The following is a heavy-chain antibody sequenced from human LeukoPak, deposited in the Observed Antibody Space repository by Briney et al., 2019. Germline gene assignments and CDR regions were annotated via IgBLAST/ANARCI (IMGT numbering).Heavy chain of an antibody. V-gene: IGHV1-69*06. CDR2: IIPIFGTA. J-gene: IGHJ5*02. CDR3: ARAFLVVSGNWFDP. CDR1: GGTFSSYA. D-gene: IGHD3-3*01. Sequence: SVKVSCKASGGTFSSYAISWVRQAPGQGLEWMGGIIPIFGTANYAQKFQGRVTITADKSTSTAYMELSSLRSEDTAVYYCARAFLVVSGNWFDPWGQGTLVTVSS.